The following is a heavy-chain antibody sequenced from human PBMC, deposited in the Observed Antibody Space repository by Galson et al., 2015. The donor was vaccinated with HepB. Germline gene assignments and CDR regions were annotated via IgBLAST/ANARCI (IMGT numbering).Heavy chain of an antibody. D-gene: IGHD4-23*01. J-gene: IGHJ5*02. CDR2: ISGSGGST. V-gene: IGHV3-23*01. CDR3: AKGSQGGNSRWFDP. Sequence: SLRLSCAASGFTFSSYAMSWVRQAPGKGLGWVSAISGSGGSTYYADSVKGRFTISRDNSKNTLYLQMNSLRAEDTAVYYCAKGSQGGNSRWFDPWGQGTLVTVSS. CDR1: GFTFSSYA.